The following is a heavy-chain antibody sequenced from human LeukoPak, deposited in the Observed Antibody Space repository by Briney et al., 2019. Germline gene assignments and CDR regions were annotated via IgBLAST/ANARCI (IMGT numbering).Heavy chain of an antibody. V-gene: IGHV4-34*01. CDR2: INHSGST. Sequence: TETLSLTCAVYGGSFSGYYWSWIRQPPGKGLEWIGEINHSGSTNYNPSLKSRVTISVDTSKNQFSLKLSSVTAADTAVYYCARGKGLYYDFWSDPYMDAWGKGTTVTVSS. J-gene: IGHJ6*03. D-gene: IGHD3-3*01. CDR1: GGSFSGYY. CDR3: ARGKGLYYDFWSDPYMDA.